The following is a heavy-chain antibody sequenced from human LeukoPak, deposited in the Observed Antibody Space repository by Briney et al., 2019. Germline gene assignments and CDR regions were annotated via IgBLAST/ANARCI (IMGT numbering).Heavy chain of an antibody. Sequence: SVKVSCKASGGTFSSYAISWVRQAPGQGHEWMGRVIPIFGTANYAQKFQGRVTITTDESPSPAYMELRRLRSEAPALYYCASCAYDNSGYYYLSYFDYWGQGTLVTVSS. CDR1: GGTFSSYA. CDR3: ASCAYDNSGYYYLSYFDY. J-gene: IGHJ4*02. D-gene: IGHD3-22*01. CDR2: VIPIFGTA. V-gene: IGHV1-69*05.